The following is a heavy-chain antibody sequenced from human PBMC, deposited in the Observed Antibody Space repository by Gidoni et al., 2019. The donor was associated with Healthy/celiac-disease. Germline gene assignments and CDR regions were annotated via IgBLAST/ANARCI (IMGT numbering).Heavy chain of an antibody. Sequence: EVQLVESGGGLVKPGGSLRLSCAASGFPFSNAWMSWVRQAPGKGLEWVGRIKSKTDGGTTDYAAPVKGRFTISRDDSKNTLYLQMNSLKTEDTAVYYCTTSRGSRSPFDYWGQGTLVTVSS. V-gene: IGHV3-15*01. CDR3: TTSRGSRSPFDY. CDR2: IKSKTDGGTT. D-gene: IGHD1-26*01. CDR1: GFPFSNAW. J-gene: IGHJ4*02.